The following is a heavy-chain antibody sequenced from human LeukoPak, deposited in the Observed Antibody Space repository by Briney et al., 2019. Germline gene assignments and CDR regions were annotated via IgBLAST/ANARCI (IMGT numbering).Heavy chain of an antibody. CDR2: IYYSGST. CDR1: GGSVNSGSYY. D-gene: IGHD6-13*01. CDR3: ATRFGSSWFDP. Sequence: PSETLSLTCTVSGGSVNSGSYYWNWIRQPPGKGLEWIGYIYYSGSTNYNPSLKSRVTISVDTSKNQFSLKLSSVTAADTAVYYCATRFGSSWFDPWGQGTLVTVSS. V-gene: IGHV4-61*01. J-gene: IGHJ5*02.